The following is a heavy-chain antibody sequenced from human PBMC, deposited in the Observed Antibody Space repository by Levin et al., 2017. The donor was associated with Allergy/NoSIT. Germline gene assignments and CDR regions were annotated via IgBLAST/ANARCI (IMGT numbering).Heavy chain of an antibody. J-gene: IGHJ6*02. CDR2: ISYDGSNK. CDR1: GLTFSSYA. V-gene: IGHV3-30*04. CDR3: ARPLIAVVFYYYYGMDV. D-gene: IGHD6-19*01. Sequence: LSLTCAASGLTFSSYAMHWVRQAPGKGLEWVAVISYDGSNKYYADSVKGRFTISRDNSKNTLYLQMNSLRAEDTAVYYCARPLIAVVFYYYYGMDVWGQGTTVTVSS.